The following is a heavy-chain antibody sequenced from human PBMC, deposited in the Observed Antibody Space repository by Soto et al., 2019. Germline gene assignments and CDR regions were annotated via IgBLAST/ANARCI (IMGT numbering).Heavy chain of an antibody. J-gene: IGHJ6*02. CDR2: ISSSSSTI. D-gene: IGHD3-16*01. V-gene: IGHV3-48*02. Sequence: EVQLVESGGGLVQPGGSWRPSCPASELTFSSYSMTWVRRAPGKGLGWVSYISSSSSTIYYADSVKGRFTISRDNAKNSLYLQMNSLRDEDTAVYYCARSYGYYYYYGMDVWGQGTTVTVSS. CDR1: ELTFSSYS. CDR3: ARSYGYYYYYGMDV.